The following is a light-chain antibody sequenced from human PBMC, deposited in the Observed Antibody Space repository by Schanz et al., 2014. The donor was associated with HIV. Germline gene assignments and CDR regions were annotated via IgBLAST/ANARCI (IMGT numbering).Light chain of an antibody. CDR1: QRISNA. Sequence: DIQMTQSPSSLSASVGDRVTLTCRASQRISNALNWYQQKSGKAPKLLIYVASSLQSGVPSRFSGSGSARDFTLTISSLQPEDFATYYCQQSYSTPFTFGPGTKVDIK. J-gene: IGKJ3*01. CDR2: VAS. V-gene: IGKV1-39*01. CDR3: QQSYSTPFT.